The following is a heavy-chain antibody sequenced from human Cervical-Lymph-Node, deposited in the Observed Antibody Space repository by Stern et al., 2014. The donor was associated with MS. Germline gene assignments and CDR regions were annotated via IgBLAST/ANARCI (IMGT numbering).Heavy chain of an antibody. Sequence: VQLVQSGGGVVQPGRSLRLSCAASGFTFSSYAMYWVRPAPGKGLEWVAVISYDGGTKYYAASVKGRFTVSRDNSKSTFDLQMSSLRPEDTAVYYCARGRAIVGLDYWGQGTLVTVSS. CDR1: GFTFSSYA. CDR3: ARGRAIVGLDY. D-gene: IGHD1-26*01. J-gene: IGHJ4*02. V-gene: IGHV3-30*04. CDR2: ISYDGGTK.